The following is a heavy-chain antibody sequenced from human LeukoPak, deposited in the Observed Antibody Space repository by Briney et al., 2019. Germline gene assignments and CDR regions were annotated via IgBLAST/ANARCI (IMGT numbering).Heavy chain of an antibody. CDR1: GYTFTTYW. CDR3: ARPGIAYGMDV. CDR2: IDPSDSYT. D-gene: IGHD6-13*01. V-gene: IGHV5-10-1*01. J-gene: IGHJ6*02. Sequence: GESLKISCKGSGYTFTTYWIAWVRQMPGKGLEWMGRIDPSDSYTNYSPSFQGHVTISADKSISTAYLQWSSLKASDTAMYYCARPGIAYGMDVWGQGTTVTVSS.